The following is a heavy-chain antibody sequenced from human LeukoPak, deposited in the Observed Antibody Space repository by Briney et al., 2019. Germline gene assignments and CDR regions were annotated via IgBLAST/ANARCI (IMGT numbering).Heavy chain of an antibody. Sequence: ASVKVSCKGSNYTFTSYPINWVRQAPGQGLEWMGIIHPSGGSTSYAQKFQGRVTMTRDTSTSTVYMELSSLRSEDTALYYCARGPSSGWHYFDYWGLGTLVTVSS. J-gene: IGHJ4*02. CDR3: ARGPSSGWHYFDY. CDR1: NYTFTSYP. V-gene: IGHV1-46*01. CDR2: IHPSGGST. D-gene: IGHD6-19*01.